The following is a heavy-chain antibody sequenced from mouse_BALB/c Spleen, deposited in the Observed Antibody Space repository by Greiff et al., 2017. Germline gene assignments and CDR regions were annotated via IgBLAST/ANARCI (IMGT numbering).Heavy chain of an antibody. CDR1: GDSITSGY. CDR2: ISYSGST. D-gene: IGHD1-1*01. J-gene: IGHJ4*01. CDR3: ARYEATVVAAGGYYAMDY. Sequence: EVKLVESGPSLVKPSQTLSLTCSVTGDSITSGYWNWIRKFPGNKLEYMGYISYSGSTYYNPSLKSRISITRDTSKNQYYLQLNSVTTEDTATYYCARYEATVVAAGGYYAMDYWGQGTSVTVSS. V-gene: IGHV3-8*02.